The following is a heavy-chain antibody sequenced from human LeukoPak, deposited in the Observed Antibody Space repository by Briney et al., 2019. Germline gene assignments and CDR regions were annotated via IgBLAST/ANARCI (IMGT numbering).Heavy chain of an antibody. D-gene: IGHD2-2*03. V-gene: IGHV3-11*04. CDR1: GFTFSDYY. J-gene: IGHJ4*02. CDR2: ISSSGSTI. Sequence: KTGGSLRLSCAASGFTFSDYYMSWIRQAPGKGLEWVSYISSSGSTIYYADSVKGRFTISRDNAKNSLYLQMNSLRAEDTAVYYCARDALVDIVFGDRPPTEFDYWGQGTLVTVSS. CDR3: ARDALVDIVFGDRPPTEFDY.